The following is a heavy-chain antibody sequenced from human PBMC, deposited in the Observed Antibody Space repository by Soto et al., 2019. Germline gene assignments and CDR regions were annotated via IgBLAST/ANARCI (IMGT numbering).Heavy chain of an antibody. V-gene: IGHV1-2*02. D-gene: IGHD3-22*01. Sequence: QGLEWMGWINPNSGGTNYAQKFQGRVTMTRDTSISTAYMELSRLRSDDTAVYYCARAGPNTYYDSSGYYSWGQGTLVTVSS. CDR2: INPNSGGT. J-gene: IGHJ4*02. CDR3: ARAGPNTYYDSSGYYS.